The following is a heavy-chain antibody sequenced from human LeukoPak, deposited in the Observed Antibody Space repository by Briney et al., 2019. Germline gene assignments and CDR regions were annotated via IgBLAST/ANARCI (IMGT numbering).Heavy chain of an antibody. V-gene: IGHV4-38-2*02. J-gene: IGHJ3*02. CDR1: GYSISSGYY. CDR3: ARDEKAKQPLPGAFDI. Sequence: SETLFLTCTVSGYSISSGYYWGWIRQPPGKGLEWIGSIYHSGSTYYNPSLKSRVTISVDTSKNQFSLKLSSVTAADTAVYYCARDEKAKQPLPGAFDIWGQGTMVTVSS. CDR2: IYHSGST.